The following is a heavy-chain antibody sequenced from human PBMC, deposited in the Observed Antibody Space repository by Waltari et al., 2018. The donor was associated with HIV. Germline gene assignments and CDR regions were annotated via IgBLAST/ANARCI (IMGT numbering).Heavy chain of an antibody. CDR2: ITHDTSYK. J-gene: IGHJ3*02. Sequence: QVQLVESGGGVVQPGGSLRLSCAAPGLSISDYGMHWVRQATGKELEWLAVITHDTSYKVYADSVKGRFTISRDNSKNSLHLQMDSLRSEDTALYYCARDSRYRTTYFSGAFDIWGQGTLVTVSS. CDR3: ARDSRYRTTYFSGAFDI. CDR1: GLSISDYG. D-gene: IGHD1-26*01. V-gene: IGHV3-30*04.